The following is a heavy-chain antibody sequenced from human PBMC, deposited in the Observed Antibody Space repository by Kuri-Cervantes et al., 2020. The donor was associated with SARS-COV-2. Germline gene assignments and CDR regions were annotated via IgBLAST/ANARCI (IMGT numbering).Heavy chain of an antibody. D-gene: IGHD3-10*01. Sequence: GGSLRLSCAASGFTFRTYGMHWVRQPPGKGLEWMAVIWYDGRKTYYADSVRGRFTISRDNSKNTLYLQMNSLGAEDTAVYYCAKDWSGTSGAGSPVFDYWGQGTLVTVSS. J-gene: IGHJ4*02. V-gene: IGHV3-33*06. CDR1: GFTFRTYG. CDR2: IWYDGRKT. CDR3: AKDWSGTSGAGSPVFDY.